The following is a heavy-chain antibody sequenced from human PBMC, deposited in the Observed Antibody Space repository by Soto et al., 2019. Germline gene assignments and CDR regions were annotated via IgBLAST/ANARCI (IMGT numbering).Heavy chain of an antibody. J-gene: IGHJ4*02. CDR3: ARGADWAQTYDSSAQVY. Sequence: SETLSLTCTVSGDSISSSNYYWAWIRQPPGKGLEWIGSIYYSESSHYRGSTYYNPSLKSRVTISVDTSKNQLFLKLSSVTAADTAVYYCARGADWAQTYDSSAQVYWGQGAPVTAPQ. V-gene: IGHV4-39*01. D-gene: IGHD3-22*01. CDR2: IYYSESSHYRGST. CDR1: GDSISSSNYY.